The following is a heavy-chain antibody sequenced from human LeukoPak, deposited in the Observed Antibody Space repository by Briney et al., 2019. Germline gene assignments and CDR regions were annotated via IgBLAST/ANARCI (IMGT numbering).Heavy chain of an antibody. CDR1: PDSTTSNF. V-gene: IGHV4-4*02. CDR2: IHRSGST. D-gene: IGHD1-14*01. CDR3: AREIVGGFNPGAY. J-gene: IGHJ4*02. Sequence: SETLSLTCTVSPDSTTSNFWSWVRQPPGKGLEWIGEIHRSGSTNYNPSLQSRVTISIDRSKNQIALELSSVTAADTAVYYCAREIVGGFNPGAYWGQGALVTVSS.